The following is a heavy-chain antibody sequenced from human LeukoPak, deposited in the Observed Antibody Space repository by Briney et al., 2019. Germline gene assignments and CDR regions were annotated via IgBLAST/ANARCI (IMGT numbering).Heavy chain of an antibody. CDR3: AKEKDTNYYDSRIFDY. CDR2: ISSSGSTI. CDR1: GFTFRNYG. D-gene: IGHD3-22*01. V-gene: IGHV3-48*04. J-gene: IGHJ4*02. Sequence: GGSLRLSCEASGFTFRNYGMNWVRQAPGKGLEWVSYISSSGSTIYYADSVKGRFTISRDNAKNSLYLQMNSLRAEDTALYYCAKEKDTNYYDSRIFDYWGQGTLVTVSS.